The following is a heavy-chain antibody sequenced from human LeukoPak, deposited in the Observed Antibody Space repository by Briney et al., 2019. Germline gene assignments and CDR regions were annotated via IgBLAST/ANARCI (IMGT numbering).Heavy chain of an antibody. CDR2: IYNSGSA. CDR1: ADSISNYY. CDR3: AAEFSNEQWLDWDY. J-gene: IGHJ4*02. D-gene: IGHD6-19*01. Sequence: SETLSLTCTVSADSISNYYWTWLRQPPGRDWEGFGYIYNSGSANYNTSLKSRVTISMDTSKNQFSLKLSSVTAADTAVYYCAAEFSNEQWLDWDYWGQGTLVTVSS. V-gene: IGHV4-59*01.